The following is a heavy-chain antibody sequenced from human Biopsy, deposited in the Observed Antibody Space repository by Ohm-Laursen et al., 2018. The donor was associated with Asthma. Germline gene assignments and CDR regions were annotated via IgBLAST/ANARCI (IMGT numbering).Heavy chain of an antibody. Sequence: ATVKISCKISGYSLTDLSMHWVRQAPGQGLEWMGGHDHEEGGTVNARRFQGRVTMTEDASTDTAYMELSSLSSDDTAVYYCASDFPKDYVRYNFQFWGQGTLVTVPS. J-gene: IGHJ4*02. D-gene: IGHD4-17*01. CDR1: GYSLTDLS. CDR2: HDHEEGGT. V-gene: IGHV1-24*01. CDR3: ASDFPKDYVRYNFQF.